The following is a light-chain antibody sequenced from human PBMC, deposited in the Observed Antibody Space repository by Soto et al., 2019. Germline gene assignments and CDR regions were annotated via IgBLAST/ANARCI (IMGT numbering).Light chain of an antibody. J-gene: IGKJ1*01. CDR1: QSISSW. Sequence: DIQMTQSPSTLSASVGDRVTITCRASQSISSWLAWYQQKPGKAPNLLIYKASSLESGVPSRFSGSGSGTEFTRTISSLQPDEFATYYCQQYNSYSWTFGQGTKVEIK. CDR2: KAS. CDR3: QQYNSYSWT. V-gene: IGKV1-5*03.